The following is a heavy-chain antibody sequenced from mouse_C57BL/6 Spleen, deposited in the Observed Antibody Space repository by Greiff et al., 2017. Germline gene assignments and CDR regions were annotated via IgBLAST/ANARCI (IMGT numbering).Heavy chain of an antibody. Sequence: EVQRVESGGGLVKPGGSLKLSCAASGFTFSDYGMHWVRQAPEKGLEWVAYISSGSSTIFYADTVKGRFTISRDNAKNTLFLQMTSLRSEDTAMYYCARRGDGSSLYYAMDYWGQGTSVTVSS. J-gene: IGHJ4*01. D-gene: IGHD1-1*01. V-gene: IGHV5-17*01. CDR1: GFTFSDYG. CDR3: ARRGDGSSLYYAMDY. CDR2: ISSGSSTI.